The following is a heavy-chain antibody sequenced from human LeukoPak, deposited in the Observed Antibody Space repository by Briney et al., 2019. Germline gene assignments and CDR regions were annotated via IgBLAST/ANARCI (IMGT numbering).Heavy chain of an antibody. J-gene: IGHJ4*02. CDR2: TYQRSKWYN. Sequence: SQTLSLTCAISGDSVSINSAAWNWIRQSPSRGLEWLGRTYQRSKWYNDYAVSVKSRITINPDISKNQFSLQLNSVAPEDTAVYYCARSPSPYSSGWYFDYWGQGTLVTVSS. V-gene: IGHV6-1*01. CDR1: GDSVSINSAA. D-gene: IGHD6-19*01. CDR3: ARSPSPYSSGWYFDY.